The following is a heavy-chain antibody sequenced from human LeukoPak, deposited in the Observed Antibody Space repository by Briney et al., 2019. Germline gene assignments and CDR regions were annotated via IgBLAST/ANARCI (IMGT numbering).Heavy chain of an antibody. Sequence: GGSLRLSCAPSGFPFSSYGMPGVRRAPGKGLEGVSSISAGGGATYYADSVKGRFTISRDNSKNTLYLQMNSLRAEDTAVYYCAKDRAQTPLKYWGQGTLVTVSS. V-gene: IGHV3-23*01. D-gene: IGHD3-10*01. CDR1: GFPFSSYG. J-gene: IGHJ4*02. CDR3: AKDRAQTPLKY. CDR2: ISAGGGAT.